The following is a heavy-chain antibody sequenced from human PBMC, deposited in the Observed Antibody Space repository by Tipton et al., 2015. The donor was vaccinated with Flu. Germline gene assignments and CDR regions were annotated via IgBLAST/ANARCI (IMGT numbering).Heavy chain of an antibody. Sequence: TLSLTCTVSGGSISSYYWSWIRQPPGKGLEWIGYIYYSGSTNYNPSLKSRVTISVDTSKNQFSLKLSSVTAADTAVYYCARQVVVAATLAFDIWGQGTMVTVSS. CDR1: GGSISSYY. CDR2: IYYSGST. D-gene: IGHD2-15*01. CDR3: ARQVVVAATLAFDI. J-gene: IGHJ3*02. V-gene: IGHV4-59*01.